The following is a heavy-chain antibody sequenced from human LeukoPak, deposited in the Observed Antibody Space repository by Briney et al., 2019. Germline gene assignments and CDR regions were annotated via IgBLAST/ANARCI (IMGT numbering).Heavy chain of an antibody. CDR2: IYTSGSI. V-gene: IGHV4-4*07. J-gene: IGHJ6*02. D-gene: IGHD6-13*01. CDR1: GGSISSYY. CDR3: ARHQGIAAAGVYYYYGMDV. Sequence: SETLSLTCTVSGGSISSYYWSWIRQPAGKGLEWIGHIYTSGSINYNPSLKSRITISVDTSKNQFSLKLSSVTAADTAVYYCARHQGIAAAGVYYYYGMDVWGQGTTVTVSS.